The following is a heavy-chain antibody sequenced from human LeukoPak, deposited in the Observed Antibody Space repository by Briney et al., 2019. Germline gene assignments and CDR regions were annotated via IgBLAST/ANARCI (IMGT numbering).Heavy chain of an antibody. Sequence: GGSLRLSCAASGFTFSTYSMNWVRQAPGKGLEWVAVISFDGSNTYYADSVKGRFTLSRDNSKNTLYLEMNSLRAEDTAVYYCAKLRYYYDSSGYYPSDYWGQGTLVTVSS. CDR3: AKLRYYYDSSGYYPSDY. CDR2: ISFDGSNT. V-gene: IGHV3-30*18. J-gene: IGHJ4*02. D-gene: IGHD3-22*01. CDR1: GFTFSTYS.